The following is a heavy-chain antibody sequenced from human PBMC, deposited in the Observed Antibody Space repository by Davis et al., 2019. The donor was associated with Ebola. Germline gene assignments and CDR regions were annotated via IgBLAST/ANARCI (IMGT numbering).Heavy chain of an antibody. D-gene: IGHD4-17*01. V-gene: IGHV3-23*01. CDR2: ITGSGGST. CDR3: ARTMTTVTTGWFDP. CDR1: GFTFSSYW. Sequence: GGSLRLSCAASGFTFSSYWMSWVRQAPGKGLEWVSGITGSGGSTYYADSVKGRFTISRDNSKNTLYLQMNSLRAEDTAVNYCARTMTTVTTGWFDPWGQGTLVTVSS. J-gene: IGHJ5*02.